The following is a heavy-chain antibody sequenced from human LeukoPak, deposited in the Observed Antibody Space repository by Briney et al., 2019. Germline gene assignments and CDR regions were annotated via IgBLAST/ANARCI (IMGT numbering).Heavy chain of an antibody. V-gene: IGHV1-69*04. CDR3: ARADCGGDCRDPYYYYGMDV. CDR2: IIPIFGIA. D-gene: IGHD2-21*02. CDR1: GGTFSSYA. J-gene: IGHJ6*02. Sequence: SVTVSCKASGGTFSSYAISWVRQAPGQGLEWMGRIIPIFGIANYAQKFQGRVTITADKSTSTAYMELSSLRSEDTAVYYCARADCGGDCRDPYYYYGMDVWGQGTTVTVSS.